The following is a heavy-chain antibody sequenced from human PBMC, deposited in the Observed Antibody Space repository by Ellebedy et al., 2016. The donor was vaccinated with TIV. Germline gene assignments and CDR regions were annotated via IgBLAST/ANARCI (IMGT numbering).Heavy chain of an antibody. CDR1: GGSISGYY. CDR2: IHYSGTT. Sequence: SETLSLTCTVPGGSISGYYWSWIRQPPGSGLEWIGFIHYSGTTTYNPTLNSRVTMSVDTYKNQFSLKLSSVTAADTAVYFCAKYYCPNGVCYHFDYWGRGTLVTVSS. D-gene: IGHD2-8*01. CDR3: AKYYCPNGVCYHFDY. V-gene: IGHV4-59*01. J-gene: IGHJ4*02.